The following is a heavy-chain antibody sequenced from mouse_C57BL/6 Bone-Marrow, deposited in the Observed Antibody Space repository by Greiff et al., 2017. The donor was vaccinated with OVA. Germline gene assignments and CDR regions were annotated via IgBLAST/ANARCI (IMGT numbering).Heavy chain of an antibody. D-gene: IGHD1-1*02. CDR1: GYTFPSYG. V-gene: IGHV1-81*01. CDR2: IYPRSGYT. CDR3: ARAGWHWYFDV. J-gene: IGHJ1*03. Sequence: QVQLQQSGAELVRPGASVKLSCTASGYTFPSYGLSWVKQRTGPGLEWIGEIYPRSGYTYSNEKFKGHATLTADTSSSTAYMELRSLTSEDSAVYFCARAGWHWYFDVWGTGTTVTVSS.